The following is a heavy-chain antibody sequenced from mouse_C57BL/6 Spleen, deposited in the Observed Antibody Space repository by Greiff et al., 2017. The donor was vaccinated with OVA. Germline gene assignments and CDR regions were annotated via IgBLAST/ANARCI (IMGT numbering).Heavy chain of an antibody. CDR1: GFTFSSYA. D-gene: IGHD1-1*01. Sequence: EVKVEESGEGLVKPGGSLKLSCAASGFTFSSYAMSWVRQTPEKRLEWVAYISSGGDYIYYADTVKGRFTISRDNARNTLYLQMSSLKSEDTAMYYCTRVALRSNFDVWGTGTTVTVSS. CDR2: ISSGGDYI. J-gene: IGHJ1*03. V-gene: IGHV5-9-1*02. CDR3: TRVALRSNFDV.